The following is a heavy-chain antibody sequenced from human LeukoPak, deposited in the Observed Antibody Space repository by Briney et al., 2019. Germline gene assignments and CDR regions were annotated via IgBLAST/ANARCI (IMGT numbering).Heavy chain of an antibody. V-gene: IGHV3-23*01. Sequence: GGSLRLSCAASGFTFSSYAMSWVRQAPGKGLEWVSAISGSGGSTYYADSVKGRFTISRDNSKNTLYLQMNSLRAEDTAVYYCAPMTTVTSFFDYWGQGTLVTVSS. D-gene: IGHD4-17*01. CDR2: ISGSGGST. CDR1: GFTFSSYA. CDR3: APMTTVTSFFDY. J-gene: IGHJ4*02.